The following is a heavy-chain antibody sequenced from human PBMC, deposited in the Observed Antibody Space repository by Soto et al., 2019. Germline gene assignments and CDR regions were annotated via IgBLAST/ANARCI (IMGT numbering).Heavy chain of an antibody. CDR2: IIPILGIA. J-gene: IGHJ4*02. Sequence: SVKVSCKASGGTFSSYTISWVRQAPGEGLEWMGRIIPILGIANYAQKFQGRVTITADKSTSTAYMELSSLRSEDTAVYYCARDQSPANIAAAGTAHYWGQGTLVTVSS. CDR3: ARDQSPANIAAAGTAHY. CDR1: GGTFSSYT. D-gene: IGHD6-13*01. V-gene: IGHV1-69*04.